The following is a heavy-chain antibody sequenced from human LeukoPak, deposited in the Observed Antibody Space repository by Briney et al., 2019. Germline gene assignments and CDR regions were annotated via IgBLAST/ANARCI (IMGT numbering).Heavy chain of an antibody. J-gene: IGHJ3*02. V-gene: IGHV4-59*01. CDR2: IYYSGST. CDR3: ARARKGYYDILTGYRPGAFDI. D-gene: IGHD3-9*01. CDR1: GGSISSYY. Sequence: PSETLSLTCTVSGGSISSYYWSWIRQPPGKGLEWIGYIYYSGSTNYNPSLKSRVTISVDTSKNQFSLKLSSVTAADTAVYYCARARKGYYDILTGYRPGAFDIWGQGTMVTVSS.